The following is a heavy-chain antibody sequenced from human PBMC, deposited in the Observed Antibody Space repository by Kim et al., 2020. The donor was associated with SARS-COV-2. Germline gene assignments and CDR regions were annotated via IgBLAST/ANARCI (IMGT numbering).Heavy chain of an antibody. J-gene: IGHJ4*02. D-gene: IGHD5-12*01. Sequence: GGSLRLSCAASGFTVSSNYMSWVRQAPRKGLEWVSVIYSGGSTYYADSVKGRFTISRDNSKNTLYLQMNSLRAEDTAVYYCARGGGYSGYDPDFDYWGQGTLVTVSS. CDR2: IYSGGST. CDR1: GFTVSSNY. CDR3: ARGGGYSGYDPDFDY. V-gene: IGHV3-66*01.